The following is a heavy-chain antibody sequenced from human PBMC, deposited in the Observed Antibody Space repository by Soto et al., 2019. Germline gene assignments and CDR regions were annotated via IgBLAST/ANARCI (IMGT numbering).Heavy chain of an antibody. V-gene: IGHV3-30*18. D-gene: IGHD3-3*01. CDR3: AKDMTRFLAWPHYFRGLDV. CDR2: ISYDGITK. J-gene: IGHJ6*02. CDR1: GYSFSNYG. Sequence: QAQLVESGGGVVQPGRSLRLSCEASGYSFSNYGMHWVRQAPGKGLACVAAISYDGITKYYSDSLKGRFTISKDNSKNTLYLEMNSLRPEDTAVYYCAKDMTRFLAWPHYFRGLDVWGQGTTVTVSS.